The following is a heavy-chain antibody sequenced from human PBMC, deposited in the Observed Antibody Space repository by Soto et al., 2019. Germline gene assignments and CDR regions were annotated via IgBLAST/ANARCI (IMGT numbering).Heavy chain of an antibody. D-gene: IGHD2-15*01. CDR3: AKDISTHCSGGSCYPYYFDY. CDR1: GFTFSSYA. V-gene: IGHV3-23*01. CDR2: ISGSGGSK. Sequence: EVQLLESGGGLVQPGGSLRLSCAASGFTFSSYAMSWVRQAPGKGLEWVSAISGSGGSKYYADSVKGRFTISRDNSKNTLYLQMNSLRAEDTAVYYCAKDISTHCSGGSCYPYYFDYWGQGTLVTVSS. J-gene: IGHJ4*02.